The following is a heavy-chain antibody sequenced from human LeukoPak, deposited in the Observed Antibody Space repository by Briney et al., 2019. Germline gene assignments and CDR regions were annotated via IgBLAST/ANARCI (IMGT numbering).Heavy chain of an antibody. CDR1: GDSISSDDYS. D-gene: IGHD4-23*01. V-gene: IGHV4-30-2*01. Sequence: PSETLSLTCAVSGDSISSDDYSWSWIRQPPGKGLEWIGYIYPSGLTFYNPSLKSQVTISVDRSKNQFSLKLTSVTASDTALYYCARRGSLHSPANPWGQGTLVTVSS. CDR2: IYPSGLT. J-gene: IGHJ5*02. CDR3: ARRGSLHSPANP.